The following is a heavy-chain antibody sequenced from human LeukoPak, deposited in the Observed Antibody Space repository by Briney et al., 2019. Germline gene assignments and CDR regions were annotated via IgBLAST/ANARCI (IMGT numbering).Heavy chain of an antibody. CDR1: GYSFTSYW. V-gene: IGHV5-51*01. CDR2: IYPGDSDT. J-gene: IGHJ4*02. Sequence: GESLKISCKGSGYSFTSYWIGWVRQMPGKGLEWRGIIYPGDSDTRYSPSFQGQVTISADKSISTAYLQWSSLKASDTAMYYCARQRYCGGDCYYNDFDYWGQGTLVTVSS. D-gene: IGHD2-21*02. CDR3: ARQRYCGGDCYYNDFDY.